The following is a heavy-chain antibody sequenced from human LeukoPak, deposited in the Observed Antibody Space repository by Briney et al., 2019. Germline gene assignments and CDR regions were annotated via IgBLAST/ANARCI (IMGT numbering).Heavy chain of an antibody. J-gene: IGHJ3*02. CDR2: INPKSGGT. CDR1: GYTSSNYY. V-gene: IGHV1-2*02. D-gene: IGHD6-13*01. CDR3: ARDGVYSTNFDAFDI. Sequence: ASVTVSCTTSGYTSSNYYMHWVRQAPGQGPEWMGWINPKSGGTDYAQRFQGRVTMTRDTSISTAYMELSGLRSDDTAVYYCARDGVYSTNFDAFDIWGQGTMVTVSS.